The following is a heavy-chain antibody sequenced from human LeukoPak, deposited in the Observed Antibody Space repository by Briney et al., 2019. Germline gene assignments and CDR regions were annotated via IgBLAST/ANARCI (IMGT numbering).Heavy chain of an antibody. Sequence: PSETLSLTCTVSGGSISSYYCSWIRQPPGKGLEWIGYIYYSGSTNYNPSLKSRVTISVDTSKNQFSLKLSCVTAADTAVYYCARGGVTLTGNFDYWGQGTLVTVSS. CDR3: ARGGVTLTGNFDY. CDR1: GGSISSYY. CDR2: IYYSGST. V-gene: IGHV4-59*01. J-gene: IGHJ4*02. D-gene: IGHD7-27*01.